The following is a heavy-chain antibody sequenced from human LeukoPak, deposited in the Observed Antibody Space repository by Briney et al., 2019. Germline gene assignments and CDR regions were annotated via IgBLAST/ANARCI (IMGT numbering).Heavy chain of an antibody. V-gene: IGHV3-48*01. CDR1: GFTFSSYS. J-gene: IGHJ4*02. CDR3: ARDRSGWYFDY. D-gene: IGHD6-19*01. Sequence: GGSLRLSCAASGFTFSSYSMNWVRQAPGRGLEWVSYISSASSTIDYADSVKGRFTISRDSAKNSLYLQMNSLRAEDTAAYYCARDRSGWYFDYWGQGILVTVSS. CDR2: ISSASSTI.